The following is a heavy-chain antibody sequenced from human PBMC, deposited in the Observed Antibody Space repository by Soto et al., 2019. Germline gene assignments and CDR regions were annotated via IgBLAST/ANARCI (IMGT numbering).Heavy chain of an antibody. CDR3: ASSNMAAAGFYYYGMDV. CDR2: IYYSGSP. CDR1: GGSISSYY. J-gene: IGHJ6*02. D-gene: IGHD6-13*01. V-gene: IGHV4-59*01. Sequence: QVQLQESGPGLVKPSETLSLTCTVSGGSISSYYWSWIRQPPGKGLEWIGYIYYSGSPNYNPSLKSRVTISVDTSKNQFSLKLSSVTAADTAVYYCASSNMAAAGFYYYGMDVWGRGTTVTVSS.